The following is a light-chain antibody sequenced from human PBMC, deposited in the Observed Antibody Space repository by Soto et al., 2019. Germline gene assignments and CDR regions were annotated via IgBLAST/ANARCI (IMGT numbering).Light chain of an antibody. CDR3: QAWDSSTVV. V-gene: IGLV3-1*01. CDR2: QDS. CDR1: KLGDKY. J-gene: IGLJ2*01. Sequence: SYELTQPPSVSVSPGQTASITCSGGKLGDKYACWYQQKPGQSPVLVIYQDSKRPSGIPERFSGSNSGNTATLTISGTQAMDEADYYCQAWDSSTVVFGEGTQLTVL.